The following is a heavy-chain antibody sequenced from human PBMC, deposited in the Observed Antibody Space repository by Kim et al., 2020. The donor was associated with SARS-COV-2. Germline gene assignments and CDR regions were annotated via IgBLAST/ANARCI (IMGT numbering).Heavy chain of an antibody. CDR2: ISSSGSTI. CDR3: ARHITIFGVVNNYYYMDA. V-gene: IGHV3-48*03. CDR1: GFTFSSYE. J-gene: IGHJ6*03. D-gene: IGHD3-3*01. Sequence: GGSLRLSCAASGFTFSSYEMNWVRQAPGKGLEWVSYISSSGSTIYYADSVKGQFTISRDNAKNSLYLQMNSLRAEDTAAYYCARHITIFGVVNNYYYMDAWGKGTAVTVSS.